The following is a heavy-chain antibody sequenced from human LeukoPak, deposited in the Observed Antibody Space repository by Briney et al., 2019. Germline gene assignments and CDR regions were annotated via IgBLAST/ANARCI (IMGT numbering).Heavy chain of an antibody. V-gene: IGHV4-34*01. Sequence: SETLSLTCAVYGGSFSGYYWSWIRQPPGKGLEWIGEINHSGSTNYNPSLKSRVTISVDTSKNQFSLKLSSVTAADTAVYYCARYSNYDSDYWGQGTLVTVSS. J-gene: IGHJ4*02. CDR1: GGSFSGYY. D-gene: IGHD4-4*01. CDR2: INHSGST. CDR3: ARYSNYDSDY.